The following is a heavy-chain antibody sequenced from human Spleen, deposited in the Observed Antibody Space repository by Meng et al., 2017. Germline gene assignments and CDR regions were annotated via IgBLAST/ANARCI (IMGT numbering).Heavy chain of an antibody. V-gene: IGHV3-48*04. J-gene: IGHJ6*02. Sequence: GGSLRLSCAASGFIVSSDYMHWLRQAPGKGLEWVSGISWNSGTIVYADSVKGRFTISRDNAKNSLYLQMNSLRAEDTAVYYCGRDSGYGSLDVWGQGTTVTVSS. CDR1: GFIVSSDY. CDR2: ISWNSGTI. D-gene: IGHD6-13*01. CDR3: GRDSGYGSLDV.